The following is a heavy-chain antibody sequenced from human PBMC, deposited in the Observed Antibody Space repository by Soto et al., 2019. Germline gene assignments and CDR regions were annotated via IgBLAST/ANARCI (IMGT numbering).Heavy chain of an antibody. CDR2: TYYRSKWYN. CDR1: GDSVSSNSAA. J-gene: IGHJ4*02. CDR3: ARDPYGSGSYYSPYYFDY. D-gene: IGHD3-10*01. Sequence: KQSQTLSLTCAISGDSVSSNSAAWNWIRQSPSRGLEWLGRTYYRSKWYNDYAVSVKSRITINPDTSKNQFSLQLNSVTPEDTAVYYCARDPYGSGSYYSPYYFDYWGQGTLVTVSS. V-gene: IGHV6-1*01.